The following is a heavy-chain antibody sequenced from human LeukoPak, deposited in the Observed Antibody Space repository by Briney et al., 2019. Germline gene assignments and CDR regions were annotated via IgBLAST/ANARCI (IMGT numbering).Heavy chain of an antibody. CDR2: ISGSGGST. Sequence: QPGGSLRLSCAASGFTFSSYVMGWVRQAPGKGLEWVSAISGSGGSTYYADSVKGRFTISRDNSKNTLYLQMNSLRAEDTAVYYCAKDGPARRTGFDYWGQGTLVTVSS. V-gene: IGHV3-23*01. D-gene: IGHD1-1*01. CDR3: AKDGPARRTGFDY. CDR1: GFTFSSYV. J-gene: IGHJ4*02.